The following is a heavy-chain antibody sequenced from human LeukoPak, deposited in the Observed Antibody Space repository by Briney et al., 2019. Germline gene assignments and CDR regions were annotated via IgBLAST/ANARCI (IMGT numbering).Heavy chain of an antibody. D-gene: IGHD2-2*01. CDR2: INSDGSST. V-gene: IGHV3-74*01. CDR1: GFTFSSYW. J-gene: IGHJ6*03. CDR3: ARDYFNCSSTSCQSYYYYYYMDV. Sequence: PGGSLRLSCAASGFTFSSYWMHWVRQAPGKGLVWVSRINSDGSSTSYADSVKGRFTISRDNAKNTLYLQMNSLRAEDTAVYYCARDYFNCSSTSCQSYYYYYYMDVWGKGTTVTVSS.